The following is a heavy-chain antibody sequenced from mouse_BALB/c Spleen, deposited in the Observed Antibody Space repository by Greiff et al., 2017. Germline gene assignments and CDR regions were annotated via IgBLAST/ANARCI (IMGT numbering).Heavy chain of an antibody. CDR1: GYTFSSYW. CDR2: ILPGSGST. D-gene: IGHD1-1*01. V-gene: IGHV1-9*01. J-gene: IGHJ4*01. CDR3: ARRHYYGSSSYALDY. Sequence: VQLQQSGAELMKPGASVKISCKATGYTFSSYWIEWVKQRPGHGLEWIGEILPGSGSTNYNEKFKGKATFTADTSSNTAYMQLSSLTSEDSAVYYCARRHYYGSSSYALDYWGQGTSVTVSS.